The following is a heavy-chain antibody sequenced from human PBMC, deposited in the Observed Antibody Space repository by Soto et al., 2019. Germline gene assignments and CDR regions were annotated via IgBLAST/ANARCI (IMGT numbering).Heavy chain of an antibody. CDR3: ARGDCSSTSCYFKFGAFDI. CDR1: GGTFSSYT. V-gene: IGHV1-69*02. D-gene: IGHD2-2*01. CDR2: IIPILGIA. Sequence: SVKVSCKASGGTFSSYTISWVRQAPGQGLEWMGRIIPILGIANYAQKFQGRVTITADKSTSTAYMELSSLRSEDTAVYYCARGDCSSTSCYFKFGAFDIWGQGTMVTVSS. J-gene: IGHJ3*02.